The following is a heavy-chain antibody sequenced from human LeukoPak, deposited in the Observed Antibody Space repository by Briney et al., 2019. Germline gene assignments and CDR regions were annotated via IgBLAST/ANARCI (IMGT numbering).Heavy chain of an antibody. CDR3: ARDDISSGYYEFGY. D-gene: IGHD6-19*01. J-gene: IGHJ4*02. V-gene: IGHV3-53*01. Sequence: GGSLRLSCAASGFTVSSNYMSWVRQAPGKGLECVSVIGSDGRTYYANSVKDRFTISRDISKNMLYLQMNSLRADDTAVYYCARDDISSGYYEFGYWGQGTLVTVSS. CDR1: GFTVSSNY. CDR2: IGSDGRT.